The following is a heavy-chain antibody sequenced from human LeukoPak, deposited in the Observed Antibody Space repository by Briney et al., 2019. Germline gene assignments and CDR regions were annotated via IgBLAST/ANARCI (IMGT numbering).Heavy chain of an antibody. CDR3: ATDYPFDY. V-gene: IGHV3-48*04. CDR2: ITSGSATI. Sequence: PGGSLRLSCAASGFSFSSSSMNWVRQDPGKGLEWVSYITSGSATIYYADSVKGRFTISRDNAKNTLYLQMNSLRAEDTAVYYCATDYPFDYWGQGTLVTVSS. CDR1: GFSFSSSS. J-gene: IGHJ4*02.